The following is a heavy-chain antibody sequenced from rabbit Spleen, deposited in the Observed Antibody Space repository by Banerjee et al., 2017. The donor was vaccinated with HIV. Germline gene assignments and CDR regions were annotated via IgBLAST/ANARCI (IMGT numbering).Heavy chain of an antibody. D-gene: IGHD1-1*01. CDR3: ARTSSSDITYFDL. V-gene: IGHV1S40*01. CDR2: IANGVSGGST. J-gene: IGHJ4*01. Sequence: QSLEESGGDLVKPGASLTLTCTASGFSFSSYWMCWVHQAPGKGLEWIACIANGVSGGSTYYASWAKGRFTISKTSSTMVTLQMTSLTAADTATYFCARTSSSDITYFDLWGPGTLVTVS. CDR1: GFSFSSYW.